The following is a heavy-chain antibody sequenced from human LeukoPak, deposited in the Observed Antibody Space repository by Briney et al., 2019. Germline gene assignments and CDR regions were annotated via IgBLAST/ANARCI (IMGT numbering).Heavy chain of an antibody. J-gene: IGHJ4*02. D-gene: IGHD1-26*01. Sequence: PGGSLRLSCAASGFAFSTYWMSWIRQAPGKGLEWVANIKQDGSQRNYVDSVRGRFTISRDNAKNSLYLQLNNLRAEDTAVYYCTTEGSTGNYYYFDYWGQGTLVTVSS. CDR2: IKQDGSQR. V-gene: IGHV3-7*01. CDR3: TTEGSTGNYYYFDY. CDR1: GFAFSTYW.